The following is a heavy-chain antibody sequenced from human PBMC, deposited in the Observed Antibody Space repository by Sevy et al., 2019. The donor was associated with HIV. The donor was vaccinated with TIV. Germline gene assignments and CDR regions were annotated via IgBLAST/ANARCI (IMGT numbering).Heavy chain of an antibody. CDR2: ISTYNGNT. J-gene: IGHJ4*02. CDR1: GYTFTSYG. V-gene: IGHV1-18*04. D-gene: IGHD1-20*01. CDR3: ARGHRITGTSRPPDY. Sequence: ASVKVSCKTSGYTFTSYGISWVRQAPGQGLEWMGWISTYNGNTNYAQKLRGRVTMTTDTSTSTAYMEVRTLRSDDTAVYYCARGHRITGTSRPPDYWGQGTLVTVSS.